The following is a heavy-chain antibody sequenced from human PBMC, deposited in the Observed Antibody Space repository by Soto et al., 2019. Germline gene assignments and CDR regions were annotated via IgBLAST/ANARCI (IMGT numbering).Heavy chain of an antibody. CDR1: GGSISSISYY. CDR3: ARHKDIVLVGFDP. D-gene: IGHD2-2*01. V-gene: IGHV4-39*01. J-gene: IGHJ5*02. Sequence: QLQLQESGPGLVKPSETLSLTCTVSGGSISSISYYCGWIRQPPGKGLEWIGSIYSGGSTYYNPSLKSRVTISVDTSKNQFSLKLSSVTAADTAVYYCARHKDIVLVGFDPWGQGTLVTVSS. CDR2: IYSGGST.